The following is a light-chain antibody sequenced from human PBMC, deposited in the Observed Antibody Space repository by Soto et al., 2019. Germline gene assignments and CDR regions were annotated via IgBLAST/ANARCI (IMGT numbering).Light chain of an antibody. CDR1: SSNIGAGYD. J-gene: IGLJ2*01. CDR2: GNS. CDR3: QSYDSSLSVV. Sequence: QSVLTQPPSVSGAPGQRVTISCTGSSSNIGAGYDVHWYQQLPGTAPKLLIYGNSNRPSGVPDLFSGSKSGTSASLAITGLQAEDAADYYCQSYDSSLSVVFGGGTKLTVL. V-gene: IGLV1-40*01.